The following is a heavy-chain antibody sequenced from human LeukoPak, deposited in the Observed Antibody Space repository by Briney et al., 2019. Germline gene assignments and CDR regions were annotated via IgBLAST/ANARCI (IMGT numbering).Heavy chain of an antibody. CDR3: ARVIYDFWSGYYTGANYYYYYMDV. D-gene: IGHD3-3*01. V-gene: IGHV3-7*04. J-gene: IGHJ6*03. CDR2: IKQDGSEK. Sequence: GSLRLSCAASGFTFSSYWMSWVRQAPGKGLEWVANIKQDGSEKNYVDSVKGRFTISRDNAKNSLYLQMNSLRAEDTAVYYCARVIYDFWSGYYTGANYYYYYMDVWGKGTTVTVSS. CDR1: GFTFSSYW.